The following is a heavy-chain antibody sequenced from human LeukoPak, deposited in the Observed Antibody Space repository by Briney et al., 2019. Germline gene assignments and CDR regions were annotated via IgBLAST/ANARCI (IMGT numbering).Heavy chain of an antibody. D-gene: IGHD4-17*01. CDR3: ARGLHDYGDYPPYYFDY. CDR1: GGSISSGGYS. CDR2: IYHSGST. Sequence: SQTLSLTCTVSGGSISSGGYSWSWIRQPPGKGLEWIGYIYHSGSTYYNPSLKSRVTISVDRSKNQFSLKLSSVTAADTAVYYCARGLHDYGDYPPYYFDYWGQGTLVTVSS. J-gene: IGHJ4*02. V-gene: IGHV4-30-2*01.